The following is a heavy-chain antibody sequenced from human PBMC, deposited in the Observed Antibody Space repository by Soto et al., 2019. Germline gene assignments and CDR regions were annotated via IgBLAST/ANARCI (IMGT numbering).Heavy chain of an antibody. D-gene: IGHD2-15*01. V-gene: IGHV4-59*01. CDR1: GGSISSYY. Sequence: QVQLQESGPGLVKPSETLSLTCTVSGGSISSYYWSWIRQPPGKGLEWIGYIYYSGSTNYNPSLKSRATISVDTSKNQFSLKLSSVTAADTAVYYCARSYRRYCSGGSCYSYYYYYMDVWGKGTTVTVSS. J-gene: IGHJ6*03. CDR3: ARSYRRYCSGGSCYSYYYYYMDV. CDR2: IYYSGST.